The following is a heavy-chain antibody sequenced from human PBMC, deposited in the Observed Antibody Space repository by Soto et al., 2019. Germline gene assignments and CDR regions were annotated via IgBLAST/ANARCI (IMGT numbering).Heavy chain of an antibody. D-gene: IGHD1-1*01. J-gene: IGHJ4*02. CDR3: ARVGTGTTLDY. V-gene: IGHV4-59*01. Sequence: SETLSLTCTVSGGSISSYYWSWIRQPPGKGLEWIGYIYYSGSTNYNPSLKSRVTISVDTSKNQFSLKLSSVTAADTAAYYCARVGTGTTLDYWGQGTLVTVSS. CDR2: IYYSGST. CDR1: GGSISSYY.